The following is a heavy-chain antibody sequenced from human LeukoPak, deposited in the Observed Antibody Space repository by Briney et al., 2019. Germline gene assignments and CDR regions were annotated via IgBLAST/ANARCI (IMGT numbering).Heavy chain of an antibody. CDR3: VKDRPNYYGSEGHYYRQNGDS. CDR2: TCGRGELT. D-gene: IGHD3-22*01. CDR1: GFTFSTYA. V-gene: IGHV3-23*01. Sequence: QPGGSLGLSCGASGFTFSTYAMRWVRQPPGKGLEWVASTCGRGELTYYTDSVRGRFTISRDNSRSTLYLQMNFLRTDDTAVYYCVKDRPNYYGSEGHYYRQNGDSWGQGTLVTVSS. J-gene: IGHJ5*01.